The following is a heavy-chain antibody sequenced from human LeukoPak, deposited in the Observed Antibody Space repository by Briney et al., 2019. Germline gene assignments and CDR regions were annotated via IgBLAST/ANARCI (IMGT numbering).Heavy chain of an antibody. CDR3: ASDAGCSGGSCYLWNYYYYYMDV. Sequence: PGGSLRLSCAASGFTFSSYEMNWVRQAPGKGLEWVSYISSSGSTIYYADSVKGRFTISRDNAKNSLYLQMNSLRAEDTAVYYCASDAGCSGGSCYLWNYYYYYMDVWGKGTTVTVSS. CDR2: ISSSGSTI. D-gene: IGHD2-15*01. CDR1: GFTFSSYE. J-gene: IGHJ6*03. V-gene: IGHV3-48*03.